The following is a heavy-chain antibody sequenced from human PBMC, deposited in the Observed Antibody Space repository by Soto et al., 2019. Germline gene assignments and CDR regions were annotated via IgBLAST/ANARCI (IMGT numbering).Heavy chain of an antibody. CDR2: INHSGST. V-gene: IGHV4-34*01. Sequence: PSETLSLTCAVYGGSFSGYYWSWIRQPPGKGLEWIGEINHSGSTNYNPSLKSRVTISVDTSKNQFSLKLSSVTAADTAVYYCARRGAAGSPFDPWGQGTLVTVSS. CDR1: GGSFSGYY. CDR3: ARRGAAGSPFDP. J-gene: IGHJ5*02. D-gene: IGHD6-13*01.